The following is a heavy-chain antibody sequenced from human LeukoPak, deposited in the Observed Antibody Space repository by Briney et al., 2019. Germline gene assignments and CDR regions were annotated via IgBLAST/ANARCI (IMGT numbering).Heavy chain of an antibody. D-gene: IGHD2-2*01. V-gene: IGHV1-69*01. CDR3: ARDCSSTSCYRDYYYPYMYV. Sequence: SVTVTFTGSGGTFSSYALGLVREAPGQGLGWMGGIIPIFGTANYAQKFQGRGTITGDEATSTAYMELSSLRSEDTAVYYCARDCSSTSCYRDYYYPYMYVWGKATTVTVSS. J-gene: IGHJ6*03. CDR1: GGTFSSYA. CDR2: IIPIFGTA.